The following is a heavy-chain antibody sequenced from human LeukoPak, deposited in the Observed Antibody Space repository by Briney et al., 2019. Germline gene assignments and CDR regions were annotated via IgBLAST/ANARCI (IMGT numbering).Heavy chain of an antibody. Sequence: PGGSLRLSCAASGFTFSSYWMSWARQAPGKGLEWVANIKQDGSEKYYVDSVKGRFTISRDNAKNSLYLQMNSLRAEDTAVYYCARANRITIFGVVISWFDYWGQGTLVTVSS. CDR3: ARANRITIFGVVISWFDY. CDR2: IKQDGSEK. J-gene: IGHJ4*02. D-gene: IGHD3-3*01. V-gene: IGHV3-7*01. CDR1: GFTFSSYW.